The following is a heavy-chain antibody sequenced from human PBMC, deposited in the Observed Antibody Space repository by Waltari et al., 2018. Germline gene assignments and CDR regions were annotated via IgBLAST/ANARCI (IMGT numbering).Heavy chain of an antibody. D-gene: IGHD3-10*01. CDR1: GGSISSSSYY. J-gene: IGHJ4*02. CDR2: IYYRGGT. CDR3: ARHMDYYDYFDY. Sequence: QLQLQESGPGLVKPSETLSLTCTVSGGSISSSSYYWGWIRQPPGKGLEWIGSIYYRGGTYYNPSLKSRVTISVDTSKNQFSLKLSSVTAADTAVYYCARHMDYYDYFDYWGQGTLVTVSS. V-gene: IGHV4-39*01.